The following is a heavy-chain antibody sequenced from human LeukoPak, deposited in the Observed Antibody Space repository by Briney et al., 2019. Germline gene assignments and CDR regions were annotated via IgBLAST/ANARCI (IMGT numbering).Heavy chain of an antibody. CDR1: GFTFSSYE. V-gene: IGHV3-48*03. Sequence: GGSLRLSCAASGFTFSSYEMNWVRQAPGKGLEWVSYISSSGSTIYYADSVKGRFTISRDNAKNSLYLQMNSLRAEDTAVYYCARDYYDSSGYPYYYYYYGMDVWGRGTTVTVSS. CDR3: ARDYYDSSGYPYYYYYYGMDV. D-gene: IGHD3-22*01. J-gene: IGHJ6*02. CDR2: ISSSGSTI.